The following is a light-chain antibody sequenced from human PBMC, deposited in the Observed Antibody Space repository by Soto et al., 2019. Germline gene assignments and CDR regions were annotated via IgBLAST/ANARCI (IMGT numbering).Light chain of an antibody. J-gene: IGLJ1*01. Sequence: QSVLTQPPSASGTPGQRVTISCSGSSSNIGSNTVNWYQQLPGTAPKLLIYNNKQRPSGAPDRLSGSKSGTSASLAISGLQSEDEADYYCAAWDDSLNGLVFGSGTKVTVL. CDR3: AAWDDSLNGLV. CDR1: SSNIGSNT. V-gene: IGLV1-44*01. CDR2: NNK.